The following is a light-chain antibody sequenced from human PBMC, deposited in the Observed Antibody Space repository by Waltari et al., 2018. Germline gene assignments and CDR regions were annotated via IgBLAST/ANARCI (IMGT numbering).Light chain of an antibody. V-gene: IGLV2-14*03. J-gene: IGLJ3*02. CDR1: SSDVISDNP. Sequence: QSALTQPASVSGSPGQSITISCTATSSDVISDNPVPWYQQHPGKAPKVMIYDVDNRPSGVSNRFSGSRSGNTASLTISGLQAEDEADYYCSSYTSSSTWVFGGGTRLTVL. CDR3: SSYTSSSTWV. CDR2: DVD.